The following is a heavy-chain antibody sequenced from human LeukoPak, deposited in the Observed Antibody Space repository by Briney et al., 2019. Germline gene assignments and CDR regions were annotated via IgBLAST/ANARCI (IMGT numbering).Heavy chain of an antibody. D-gene: IGHD3-10*01. J-gene: IGHJ4*02. V-gene: IGHV4-59*01. CDR1: GGSISSYY. CDR3: AGAGYGSGSPQLD. Sequence: SETLSLTCTVSGGSISSYYWSWIRQPPGKGLEWIGYIYYSGSTNYNPSLKSRVTISVDTSKNQFPLKLSSVTAADTAVYYCAGAGYGSGSPQLDWGQGTLVTVSS. CDR2: IYYSGST.